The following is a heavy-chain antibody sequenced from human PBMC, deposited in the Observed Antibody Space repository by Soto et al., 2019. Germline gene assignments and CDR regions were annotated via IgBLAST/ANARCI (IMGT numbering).Heavy chain of an antibody. V-gene: IGHV4-59*01. J-gene: IGHJ6*02. Sequence: PSETLSLTCTVSGGSISSYYWSWIREPPGKGLEWIGYIYYSGSTNYNPFLKSRVTISVDTSKNQFSLKLSSVTAADTAVYYCARDRRAGRNYYYYGMDVWGQGTTVTV. CDR2: IYYSGST. CDR3: ARDRRAGRNYYYYGMDV. CDR1: GGSISSYY.